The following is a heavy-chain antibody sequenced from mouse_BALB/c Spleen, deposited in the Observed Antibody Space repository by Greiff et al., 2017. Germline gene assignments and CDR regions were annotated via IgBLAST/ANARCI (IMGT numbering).Heavy chain of an antibody. V-gene: IGHV7-3*02. CDR2: IRNKANGYTT. Sequence: EVMLVESGGGLVQPGGSLRLSCATSGFTFTDYYMSWVRQPPGKALEWLGFIRNKANGYTTEYSASVKGRFTISRDNSQSILYLQMNTLRAEDSATYYCARDSWVAYWGQGTLVTVSA. CDR1: GFTFTDYY. J-gene: IGHJ3*01. CDR3: ARDSWVAY.